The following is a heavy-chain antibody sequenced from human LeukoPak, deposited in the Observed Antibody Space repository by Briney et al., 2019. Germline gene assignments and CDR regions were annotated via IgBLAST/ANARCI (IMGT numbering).Heavy chain of an antibody. J-gene: IGHJ3*02. Sequence: GESLKISCKDSGYSFISHWIGWVRQMPGKGLEWMGIIYPGDSDTRYSPSFQGLVTISADKSISTAYLQWSSLKASDTAMYYCARLQGRVPDIVVVPAAIGAQVGAFDIWGQGTMVTVSS. CDR3: ARLQGRVPDIVVVPAAIGAQVGAFDI. CDR1: GYSFISHW. V-gene: IGHV5-51*01. D-gene: IGHD2-2*01. CDR2: IYPGDSDT.